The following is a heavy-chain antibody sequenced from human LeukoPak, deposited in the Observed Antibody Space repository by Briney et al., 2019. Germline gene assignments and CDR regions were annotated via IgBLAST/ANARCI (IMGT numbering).Heavy chain of an antibody. D-gene: IGHD1-7*01. CDR2: TYYRSKWYN. V-gene: IGHV6-1*01. J-gene: IGHJ5*02. Sequence: SQTLSLTCAISGDSVSSNSAAWNWIRQSPSRGLEWLGRTYYRSKWYNDYAVSVKSRITTNPDTSKNQFSLQLNSVPPEDTAVYYCARDDWNYPPGWFDPWGQGTLVTVSS. CDR3: ARDDWNYPPGWFDP. CDR1: GDSVSSNSAA.